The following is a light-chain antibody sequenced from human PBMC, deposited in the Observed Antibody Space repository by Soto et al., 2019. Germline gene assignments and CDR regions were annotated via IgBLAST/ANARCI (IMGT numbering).Light chain of an antibody. V-gene: IGLV7-43*01. CDR3: LLYYGGSQLV. CDR2: STN. CDR1: TGAVTSQNW. J-gene: IGLJ2*01. Sequence: QAVVTQEPSMTVSPGATVTLTCASSTGAVTSQNWPNWFQQKPGQAPRPLIYSTNNRHSWTPARFSGSLLGGKAALTLSGAQPEDEADYFCLLYYGGSQLVFGVGTKVTVL.